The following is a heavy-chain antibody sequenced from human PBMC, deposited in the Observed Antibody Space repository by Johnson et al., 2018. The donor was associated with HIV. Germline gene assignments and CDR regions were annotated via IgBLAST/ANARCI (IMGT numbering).Heavy chain of an antibody. CDR3: ARDVGIAENLDAFDI. V-gene: IGHV3-9*01. J-gene: IGHJ3*02. D-gene: IGHD6-13*01. CDR2: IRWNRRIT. Sequence: VQLVESGGGLVQPGGSLRLSCAVSGFTFDDHVTLWVRQAPGKGLEWVSGIRWNRRITDSADSVKGRFTISRDNAKNSLYLQMNSLRAEDKAVYYCARDVGIAENLDAFDIWGQRTMVTVSS. CDR1: GFTFDDHV.